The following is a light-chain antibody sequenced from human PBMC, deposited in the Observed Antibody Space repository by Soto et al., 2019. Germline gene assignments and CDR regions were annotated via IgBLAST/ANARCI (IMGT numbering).Light chain of an antibody. CDR1: SNNVGGYNY. CDR3: CSYAGTYTWI. J-gene: IGLJ2*01. V-gene: IGLV2-11*01. CDR2: DVT. Sequence: QAVLTQPRSVSGSPGQSVTISCTGASNNVGGYNYVSWYQHHPGKVPQLIIYDVTKRPSGVPDRFSGFKSGNTAALTISGLQVEDEADYYCCSYAGTYTWIFGGGTKLTVL.